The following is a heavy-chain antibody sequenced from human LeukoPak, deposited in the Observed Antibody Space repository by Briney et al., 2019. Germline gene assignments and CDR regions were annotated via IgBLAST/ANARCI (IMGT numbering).Heavy chain of an antibody. CDR1: GFTFSSYW. Sequence: GGSLRLSCGASGFTFSSYWMNWVRQAPGKGLVWVSRIASDGSSTTYADSVKGRFTISRDNTKNSLYLQMSSLRAEDTAVYYCATDRGWRTSGYYLYYFECWGQGTLVTFSS. V-gene: IGHV3-74*01. CDR2: IASDGSST. CDR3: ATDRGWRTSGYYLYYFEC. J-gene: IGHJ4*02. D-gene: IGHD3-3*01.